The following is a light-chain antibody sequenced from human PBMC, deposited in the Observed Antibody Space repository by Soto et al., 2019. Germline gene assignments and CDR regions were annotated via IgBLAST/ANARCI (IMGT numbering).Light chain of an antibody. V-gene: IGKV1-5*03. CDR1: QSISSW. CDR3: QQYNSSRA. CDR2: KES. J-gene: IGKJ1*01. Sequence: DIQMTQSPSTLSASVGDRVTITCRASQSISSWLAWYQQKPGKAPKLLIYKESSLESGVPSRFSGSGSGTEFTLTISSLQPDDFATYYCQQYNSSRAFGQGTKVDIK.